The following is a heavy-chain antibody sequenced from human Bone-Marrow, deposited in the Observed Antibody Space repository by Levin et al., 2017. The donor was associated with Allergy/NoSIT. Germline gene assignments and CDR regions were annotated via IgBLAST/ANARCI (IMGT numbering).Heavy chain of an antibody. D-gene: IGHD2-15*01. CDR2: VYYNGST. V-gene: IGHV4-59*01. CDR1: GGSISRSY. CDR3: ARVSRCSGGDCYYYGMDV. J-gene: IGHJ6*02. Sequence: TSSETLSLTCSVSGGSISRSYWSWIRQPPGKGLEWIGFVYYNGSTNYSPSLKSRVTISVDTSKNQFSLRLNSVTAADTAVYYCARVSRCSGGDCYYYGMDVWGQGTTVTVSS.